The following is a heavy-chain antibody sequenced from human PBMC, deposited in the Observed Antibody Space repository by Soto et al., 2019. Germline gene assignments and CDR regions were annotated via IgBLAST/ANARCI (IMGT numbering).Heavy chain of an antibody. CDR3: ARGATHGGSWYFWFYP. Sequence: QAQLVQSGAEVRMPGSSVKVSCKASGGTLSTYPINWVRQATGQGLEWMGGIIPLFGTTNYAQKFKCRVTIAADESTSTAYMELSSLRAGDAAVYYCARGATHGGSWYFWFYPWGQGTLVTVSS. CDR2: IIPLFGTT. J-gene: IGHJ5*02. D-gene: IGHD6-13*01. CDR1: GGTLSTYP. V-gene: IGHV1-69*01.